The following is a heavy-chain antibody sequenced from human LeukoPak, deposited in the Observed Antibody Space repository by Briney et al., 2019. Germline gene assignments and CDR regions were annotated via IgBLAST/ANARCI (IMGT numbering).Heavy chain of an antibody. D-gene: IGHD2-15*01. CDR3: ARLRYCSGGSCPPGGD. CDR1: GYSFTSYW. J-gene: IGHJ4*02. CDR2: IYPGDSDT. Sequence: GASLKISCKGSGYSFTSYWIGWVRQLPGKGLEWMGIIYPGDSDTRYSPSFQGQVTISADKSISTAYLQWSSLKASDTAMYYCARLRYCSGGSCPPGGDWGQGTLVTVSS. V-gene: IGHV5-51*01.